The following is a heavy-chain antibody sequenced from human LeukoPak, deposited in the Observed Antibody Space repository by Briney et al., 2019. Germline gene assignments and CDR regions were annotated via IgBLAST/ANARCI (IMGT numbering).Heavy chain of an antibody. Sequence: GASVTVSCKASGYTFTSYGISWVRQAPGQGLEWMGWISAYNGNTNYAQKLQGRVTMTTDTSTSTAYMELRSLRSDDTAVYYCAAMGYDFWSGTYGMDVWGQGTTVTVSS. J-gene: IGHJ6*02. CDR3: AAMGYDFWSGTYGMDV. CDR1: GYTFTSYG. CDR2: ISAYNGNT. V-gene: IGHV1-18*01. D-gene: IGHD3-3*01.